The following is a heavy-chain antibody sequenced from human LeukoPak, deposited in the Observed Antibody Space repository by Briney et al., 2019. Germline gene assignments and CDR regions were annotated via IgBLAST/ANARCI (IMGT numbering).Heavy chain of an antibody. J-gene: IGHJ4*02. CDR3: AKDRGSAYFDY. Sequence: GGSLRLSCAASGFTFSSYGMHWVRQAPGKGLEWVTFIRYDGINKYYADSVKGRFTISRDNSKNTLYLQMNSLRVEDTAVYYCAKDRGSAYFDYWGQGTLVTVSS. D-gene: IGHD6-25*01. CDR1: GFTFSSYG. CDR2: IRYDGINK. V-gene: IGHV3-30*02.